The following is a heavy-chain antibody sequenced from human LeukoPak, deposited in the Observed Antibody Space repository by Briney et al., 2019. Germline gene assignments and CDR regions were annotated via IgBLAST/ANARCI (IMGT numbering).Heavy chain of an antibody. CDR1: GFTFSTYW. Sequence: GGSLRLSCVASGFTFSTYWMSWVRQAPGKGLEWVANTKQDGSEKYYVDSVKGRFTISRDNAKNSLYLQMNSLRVDDTAVYYCAKTGDQGRVWGSYREFDYWGQGTLVTVSP. CDR2: TKQDGSEK. J-gene: IGHJ4*02. V-gene: IGHV3-7*02. CDR3: AKTGDQGRVWGSYREFDY. D-gene: IGHD3-16*02.